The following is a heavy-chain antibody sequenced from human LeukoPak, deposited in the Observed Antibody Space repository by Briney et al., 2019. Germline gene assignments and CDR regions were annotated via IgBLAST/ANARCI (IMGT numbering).Heavy chain of an antibody. Sequence: ASVKVSPTDSVCTFNHYGLSGVGQAPGQGLEWMGWISAYNGNTNYAQKLQGRVTITTDTSTSTAYMELRSVRSDDTAGYYCAREWVAIVTAFCYWGQGTLVTVSS. CDR2: ISAYNGNT. CDR1: VCTFNHYG. D-gene: IGHD1-26*01. V-gene: IGHV1-18*01. J-gene: IGHJ4*02. CDR3: AREWVAIVTAFCY.